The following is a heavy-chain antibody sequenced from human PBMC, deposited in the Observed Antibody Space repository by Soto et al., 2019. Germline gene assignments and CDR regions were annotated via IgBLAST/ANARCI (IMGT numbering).Heavy chain of an antibody. D-gene: IGHD1-26*01. CDR1: LGPICSSSYE. CDR2: IYYSGST. Sequence: ASGSLSLMCTVGLGPICSSSYEWGWIRQPPGKGLEWIGSIYYSGSTYYNPSLKSRVTISVDTSKNQFSLQLSSVTAADTAVYYCARQNSGIYREMDDWGQGTLVTVPS. J-gene: IGHJ4*02. V-gene: IGHV4-39*01. CDR3: ARQNSGIYREMDD.